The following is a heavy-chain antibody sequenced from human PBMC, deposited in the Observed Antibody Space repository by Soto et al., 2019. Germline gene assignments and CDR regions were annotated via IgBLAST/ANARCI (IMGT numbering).Heavy chain of an antibody. Sequence: EVQLVQSGAEVKKPGESLKISCKGSGYSFTSYWIGWVRQMPGKGLEGMGIIYPGDSDTRYSPSFQGQVTISADKSIITAYLQWSSLKASDTAMYYCARAMIRGKNYYGMDVWGQGTTVTVSS. V-gene: IGHV5-51*03. D-gene: IGHD3-10*01. CDR3: ARAMIRGKNYYGMDV. J-gene: IGHJ6*02. CDR2: IYPGDSDT. CDR1: GYSFTSYW.